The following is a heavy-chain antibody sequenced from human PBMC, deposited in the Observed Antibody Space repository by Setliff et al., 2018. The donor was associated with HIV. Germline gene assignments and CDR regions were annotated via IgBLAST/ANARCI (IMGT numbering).Heavy chain of an antibody. CDR2: IHYSGST. J-gene: IGHJ4*02. Sequence: SETLSLSCTVSGGSISNYYWIWIRQSPEKGLEWIGYIHYSGSTNYNPSRKSRVTISLDTSKNQFSLKLTSVTAADTAIYYCARLRDMEWELIGLDYWGRGTLVTVSS. D-gene: IGHD1-26*01. V-gene: IGHV4-59*01. CDR3: ARLRDMEWELIGLDY. CDR1: GGSISNYY.